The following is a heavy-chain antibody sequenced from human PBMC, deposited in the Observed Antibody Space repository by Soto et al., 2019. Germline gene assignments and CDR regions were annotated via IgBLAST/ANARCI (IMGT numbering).Heavy chain of an antibody. V-gene: IGHV1-69*05. CDR2: IIPIFGTA. J-gene: IGHJ3*02. D-gene: IGHD5-12*01. CDR3: AKTNRRWLQFQGDAFDI. Sequence: QVQLVQSGAEVKKPGSSVKVSCKASGGTFSSYAISWVRQAPGQGLEWMGGIIPIFGTANYAQKFQGRVTITPDESPTTAYMELSSVRSEDTAVYYCAKTNRRWLQFQGDAFDIWGQGTMVTVSS. CDR1: GGTFSSYA.